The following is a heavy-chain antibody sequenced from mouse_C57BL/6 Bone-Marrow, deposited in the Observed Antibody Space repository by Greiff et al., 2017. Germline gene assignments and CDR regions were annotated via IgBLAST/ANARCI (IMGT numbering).Heavy chain of an antibody. CDR1: GFTFSDFY. Sequence: DVMLVESGGGLVQSGRSLRLSCATSGFTFSDFYMEWVRQAPGKGLEWIAASRNKANDYTTEYSASVKGRFIVSRDTSQSILYLQMNALRAEDTAIYYCARDALYTPARDYWGQGTSVTVSS. CDR2: SRNKANDYTT. V-gene: IGHV7-1*01. CDR3: ARDALYTPARDY. J-gene: IGHJ4*01. D-gene: IGHD2-12*01.